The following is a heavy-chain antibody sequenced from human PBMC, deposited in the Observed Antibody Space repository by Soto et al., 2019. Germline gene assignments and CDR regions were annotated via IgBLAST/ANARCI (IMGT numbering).Heavy chain of an antibody. Sequence: QVQLQESGPGLVKPSQTLSLTCTVSGGSISSGGYFWSWIRQPPGKGLEWIGNIFYSGTTYYNPSLKRRVTISVDTAKNQFSLKLSSVTAADTAVYFCARGVLYWGQGTLVTVSS. V-gene: IGHV4-31*03. CDR2: IFYSGTT. D-gene: IGHD1-1*01. J-gene: IGHJ4*02. CDR1: GGSISSGGYF. CDR3: ARGVLY.